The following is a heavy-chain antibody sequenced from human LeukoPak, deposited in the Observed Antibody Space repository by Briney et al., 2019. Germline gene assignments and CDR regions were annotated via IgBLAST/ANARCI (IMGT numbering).Heavy chain of an antibody. V-gene: IGHV3-23*01. CDR3: ANYYDSSGFFDY. J-gene: IGHJ4*02. Sequence: QSGGSLRLSCAASGFTFSSYAMSWVRQAPGKGLEWVSAISGSGGSTYYADSVKGRFIISRDNSKNTLYLQMNSLRAEDTAVYYCANYYDSSGFFDYWGQGTLVTVSS. CDR2: ISGSGGST. D-gene: IGHD3-22*01. CDR1: GFTFSSYA.